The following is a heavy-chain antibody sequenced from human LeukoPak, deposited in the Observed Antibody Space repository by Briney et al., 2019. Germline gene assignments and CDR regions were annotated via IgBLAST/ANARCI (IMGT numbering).Heavy chain of an antibody. CDR2: IIPISGTA. D-gene: IGHD1-26*01. J-gene: IGHJ6*03. CDR1: GGTFSSYA. Sequence: ASVKVSCKASGGTFSSYAISWVRQAPGQGLGWMGGIIPISGTANYAQKFQGRVTITTDESTSTAYMELSSLRSEDTAVYYTARDRGGSLNYYYYYYYMDVWGKGTTVTVSS. CDR3: ARDRGGSLNYYYYYYYMDV. V-gene: IGHV1-69*05.